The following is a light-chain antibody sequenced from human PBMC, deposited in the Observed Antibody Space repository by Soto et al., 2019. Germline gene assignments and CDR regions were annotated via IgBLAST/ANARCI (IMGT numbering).Light chain of an antibody. CDR3: SSYTSSSTVL. J-gene: IGLJ2*01. CDR1: SSDVGGYNY. Sequence: QSALTQPASVSGSPGQSITISCTGTSSDVGGYNYVSWYQQHPGKAPKLMIYDVSNRPSGVSNRFSGSKSGNTASLTISGLQAEDEAHYYCSSYTSSSTVLFGGGTQLTVL. CDR2: DVS. V-gene: IGLV2-14*03.